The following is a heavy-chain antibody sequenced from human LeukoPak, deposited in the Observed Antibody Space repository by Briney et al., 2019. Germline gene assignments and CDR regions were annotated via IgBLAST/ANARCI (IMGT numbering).Heavy chain of an antibody. CDR2: ISGSGGST. CDR3: AKALAYCGGDCYSTIDY. J-gene: IGHJ4*02. D-gene: IGHD2-21*02. CDR1: GFTFSSYA. V-gene: IGHV3-23*01. Sequence: GGSLRLSCAASGFTFSSYAMSWVRQAPGKGLEWVSAISGSGGSTYYADSVKGRFTISRDSSKNTLYLQMNSLRAEDTAVYYCAKALAYCGGDCYSTIDYWGQGTLVTVSS.